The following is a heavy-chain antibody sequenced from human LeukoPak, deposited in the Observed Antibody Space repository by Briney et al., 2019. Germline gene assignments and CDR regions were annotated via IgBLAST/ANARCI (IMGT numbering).Heavy chain of an antibody. CDR3: AREGSRGYMDV. D-gene: IGHD6-13*01. Sequence: ASVKVSFKASGYTFTSYYMHWVRQAPGQGLEWMGIINPSGGSTSYAQKFQGRVTMTRDTATSTVYMELSSLRSEDTAVYYCAREGSRGYMDVWGKGTTVTVSS. J-gene: IGHJ6*03. CDR2: INPSGGST. CDR1: GYTFTSYY. V-gene: IGHV1-46*03.